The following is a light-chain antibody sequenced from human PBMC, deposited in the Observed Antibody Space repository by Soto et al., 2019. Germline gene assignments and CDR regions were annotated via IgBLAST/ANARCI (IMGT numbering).Light chain of an antibody. V-gene: IGKV1-5*01. CDR2: DVS. Sequence: DIQMTQSPSTLSASVGDKVTITCRASQSINAWLALYQQKPGKAPKLLIYDVSTLDSGVPSRFSGSASGTEFTLTINNLESDDFATYYCQQYHRYSTLGQGTKVDTK. CDR1: QSINAW. J-gene: IGKJ1*01. CDR3: QQYHRYST.